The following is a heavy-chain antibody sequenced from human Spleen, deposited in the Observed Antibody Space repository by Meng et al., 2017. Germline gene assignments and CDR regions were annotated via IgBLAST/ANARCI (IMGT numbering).Heavy chain of an antibody. J-gene: IGHJ4*02. CDR1: GYTFTSYY. D-gene: IGHD6-19*01. V-gene: IGHV1-8*01. Sequence: QVQLVKSGAELKKPGASVKLSCKPSGYTFTSYYINWVRQATGQGLEWMAWMNPNSGNTGYAQKFQGRVTMTRNTSISTVYMELSSLRSEDTAVYYCARDCLAGYTSGWQFDYWGQGTLVTVSS. CDR2: MNPNSGNT. CDR3: ARDCLAGYTSGWQFDY.